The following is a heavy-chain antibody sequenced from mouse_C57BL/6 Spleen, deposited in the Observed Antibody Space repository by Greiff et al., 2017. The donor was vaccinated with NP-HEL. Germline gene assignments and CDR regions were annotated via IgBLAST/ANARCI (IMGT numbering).Heavy chain of an antibody. D-gene: IGHD4-1*01. Sequence: VKLVESGAELVRPGASVTLSCKASGYTFTDYEMHWVKQTPVHGLEWIGAIDPETGGTAYNQKFKGKAILTADKSSSTAYMELRSLTSEDSAVYYCTRLGSYFDYWGQGTTLTVSS. V-gene: IGHV1-15*01. J-gene: IGHJ2*01. CDR3: TRLGSYFDY. CDR1: GYTFTDYE. CDR2: IDPETGGT.